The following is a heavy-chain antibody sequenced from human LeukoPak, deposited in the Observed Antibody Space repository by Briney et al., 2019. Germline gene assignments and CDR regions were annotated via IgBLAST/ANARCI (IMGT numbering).Heavy chain of an antibody. CDR1: GYTFTSYY. CDR2: INPSGGST. Sequence: ASVKVSCKASGYTFTSYYMHWVRQAPGQGLEWMGIINPSGGSTSYAQKFQGRVTMTRDMSTSTVYMELSSLRSEDTAVYYCARVGPESTYYDYVWGSYTLDYWGQGTLVTVSS. J-gene: IGHJ4*02. D-gene: IGHD3-16*01. CDR3: ARVGPESTYYDYVWGSYTLDY. V-gene: IGHV1-46*01.